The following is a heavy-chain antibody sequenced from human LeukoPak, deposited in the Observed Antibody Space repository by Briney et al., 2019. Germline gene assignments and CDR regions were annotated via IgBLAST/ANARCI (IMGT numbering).Heavy chain of an antibody. V-gene: IGHV6-1*01. Sequence: SQTLSLTCAISGDTVSSNSATWNWTRQSPSRGLEWLGRTYYRAKWYNDYAVSVKGRMTINPDTSKNQFSLQLNSVTAEDTAVYYCARSVSGRPAYWGQGTLVTVSS. CDR1: GDTVSSNSAT. CDR3: ARSVSGRPAY. D-gene: IGHD1-26*01. J-gene: IGHJ4*02. CDR2: TYYRAKWYN.